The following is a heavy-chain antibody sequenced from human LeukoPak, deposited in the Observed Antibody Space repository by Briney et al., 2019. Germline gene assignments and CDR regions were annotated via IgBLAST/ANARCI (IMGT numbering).Heavy chain of an antibody. V-gene: IGHV3-23*01. J-gene: IGHJ4*02. D-gene: IGHD6-19*01. CDR3: AKDSVGVAGPDY. Sequence: PGGSLRLSCAAAGFTFSMYAMSWVRQAPGKGLEWVSVISVDGGGTYYADSVKGRFTISRDNSKSTLYLQMNSLRAEDTAVYYCAKDSVGVAGPDYWGQGSLATVSS. CDR2: ISVDGGGT. CDR1: GFTFSMYA.